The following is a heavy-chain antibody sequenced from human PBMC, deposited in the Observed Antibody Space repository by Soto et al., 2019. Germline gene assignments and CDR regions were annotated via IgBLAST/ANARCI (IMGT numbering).Heavy chain of an antibody. J-gene: IGHJ4*02. V-gene: IGHV4-30-2*01. CDR1: GGSISSGDHS. Sequence: PSETLSLTCSVSGGSISSGDHSWSWIRQPPGKGLEWIGYIYHSGGTYSNPSLKSRVTISVDRSKNQFSLKLISVTAADTAVYYCARAVWSGYRHFDYWGQGALVTVSS. CDR2: IYHSGGT. D-gene: IGHD3-3*01. CDR3: ARAVWSGYRHFDY.